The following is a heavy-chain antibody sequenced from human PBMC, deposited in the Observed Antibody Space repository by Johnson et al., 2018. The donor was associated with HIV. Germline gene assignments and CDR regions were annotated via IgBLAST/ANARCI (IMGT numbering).Heavy chain of an antibody. V-gene: IGHV3-30*04. D-gene: IGHD3-16*01. CDR3: ARGMMGNSDDAFDI. J-gene: IGHJ3*02. Sequence: QEQLVESGGGVVQPGRSLRLSCAASGFSFSSYAMHWVRQAPGKGLEWVTVISYDGGLKYYADSVKGRFTISRDNSKNTLYLQMNSLRAEDTAVYYCARGMMGNSDDAFDIWGQGTMVIVSS. CDR1: GFSFSSYA. CDR2: ISYDGGLK.